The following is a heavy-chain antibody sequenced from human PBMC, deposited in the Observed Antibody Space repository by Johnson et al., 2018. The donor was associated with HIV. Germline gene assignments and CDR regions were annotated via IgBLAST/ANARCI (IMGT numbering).Heavy chain of an antibody. V-gene: IGHV3-20*04. Sequence: VQLVESGGGLERPGGSLRLSCAASGFFFDDYGMTWVRQPPGRGLEWVSGINWNCGSTGYTDSVKGRFTISRDNAKNSLYLQMNSLRVEDTALYYCARLMAARTLDDAFDLLGQGTMVTVSS. J-gene: IGHJ3*01. CDR2: INWNCGST. CDR1: GFFFDDYG. D-gene: IGHD6-13*01. CDR3: ARLMAARTLDDAFDL.